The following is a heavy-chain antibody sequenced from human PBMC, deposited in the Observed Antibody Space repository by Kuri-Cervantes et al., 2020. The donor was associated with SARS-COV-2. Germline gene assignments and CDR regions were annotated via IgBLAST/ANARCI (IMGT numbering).Heavy chain of an antibody. Sequence: SETLSLTCTVSGGSISSYYWSWIRQPAGKGLEWIGRIYTSGSTNYNPSLKSRVTMSVDTSKNQFSLKLRSVTAADTAVYYCARAGYSSTRGWFDPWGQGTLVTVSS. V-gene: IGHV4-4*07. J-gene: IGHJ5*02. CDR3: ARAGYSSTRGWFDP. D-gene: IGHD6-13*01. CDR1: GGSISSYY. CDR2: IYTSGST.